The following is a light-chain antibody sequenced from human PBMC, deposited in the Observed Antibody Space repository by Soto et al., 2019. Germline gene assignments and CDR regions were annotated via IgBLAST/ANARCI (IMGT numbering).Light chain of an antibody. V-gene: IGKV3D-15*01. Sequence: EIVMTQSPATLSVSPGERATLSCRASQSVSSNLAWYQQKPGQAPRLLIYDASNRATGIPARFSGSGSGTEFTLTISSLQSEDFAVYYCQQYGSSPLTFGQGTKVDI. CDR1: QSVSSN. J-gene: IGKJ1*01. CDR3: QQYGSSPLT. CDR2: DAS.